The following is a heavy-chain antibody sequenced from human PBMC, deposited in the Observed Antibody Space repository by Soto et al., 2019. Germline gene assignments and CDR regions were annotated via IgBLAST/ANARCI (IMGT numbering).Heavy chain of an antibody. CDR1: GFTFSSYA. D-gene: IGHD3-22*01. V-gene: IGHV3-23*01. Sequence: GGSLRLSCASSGFTFSSYAMSWVRQAPGKGLEWVSAISGSGGSTYYADSVKGRFTISRDNSKNTLYLQMNSLRAEDTAVYYCAKAGLVVVVPTGDYWGQGTLVTVSS. J-gene: IGHJ4*02. CDR3: AKAGLVVVVPTGDY. CDR2: ISGSGGST.